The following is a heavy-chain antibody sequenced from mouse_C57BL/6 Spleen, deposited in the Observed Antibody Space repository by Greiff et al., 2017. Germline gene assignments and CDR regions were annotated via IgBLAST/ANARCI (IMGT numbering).Heavy chain of an antibody. J-gene: IGHJ1*03. CDR3: VRQDYDGYFDV. V-gene: IGHV10-1*01. D-gene: IGHD2-4*01. CDR1: GFSFNTYA. CDR2: ISSKSNNYAT. Sequence: EVLLVESGGGLVQPKGSLKLSCASSGFSFNTYAMNWVRQAPGKGLEWVARISSKSNNYATYYADSVKDRFTISRDDAESMLYLQMNNVKTEDTAMYYCVRQDYDGYFDVWGTGTTVTVAS.